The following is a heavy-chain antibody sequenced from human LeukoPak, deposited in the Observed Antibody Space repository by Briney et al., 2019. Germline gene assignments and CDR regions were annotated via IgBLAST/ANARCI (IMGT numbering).Heavy chain of an antibody. J-gene: IGHJ3*02. CDR2: IWHDGSNQ. CDR3: ARDWGWPRGAFDI. CDR1: GFTFSRFG. D-gene: IGHD3-16*01. Sequence: GGSLRLSCAASGFTFSRFGMHWVRQAPGKGLEWVAIIWHDGSNQYYVDSVKGRFTISRDNSKNTLYLQMNSLRDEDTAVYYCARDWGWPRGAFDIWGQGTMVTVSS. V-gene: IGHV3-33*01.